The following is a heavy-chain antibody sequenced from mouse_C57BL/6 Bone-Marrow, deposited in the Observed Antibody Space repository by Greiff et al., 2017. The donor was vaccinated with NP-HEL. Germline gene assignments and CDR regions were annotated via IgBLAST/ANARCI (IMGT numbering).Heavy chain of an antibody. CDR3: ARSTVGNFFDY. Sequence: EVQLQQSGPELVKPGDSVKISCKASGYSFTGSFMNWVMQSHGKSLEWIGRINPYNGDTFYNQKFKGKATLTVDKSSSTAHMELRSLTSEDSAVYYCARSTVGNFFDYWGQGTTLTVSS. D-gene: IGHD1-1*01. V-gene: IGHV1-20*01. CDR2: INPYNGDT. CDR1: GYSFTGSF. J-gene: IGHJ2*01.